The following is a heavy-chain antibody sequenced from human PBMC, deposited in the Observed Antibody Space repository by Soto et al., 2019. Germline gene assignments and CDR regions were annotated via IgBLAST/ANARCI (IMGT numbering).Heavy chain of an antibody. V-gene: IGHV3-15*01. J-gene: IGHJ4*02. CDR3: TTLSGYSYGPDY. D-gene: IGHD5-18*01. CDR2: IKSKTDGGTT. Sequence: PGGSLRLSCAASGFTFSNAWMSWVRQAPGKGLEWVGRIKSKTDGGTTDYAAPVKGRFTISRDDSKNTLYLQMNSLKTEDTAMYYCTTLSGYSYGPDYWGQGTLVTVSS. CDR1: GFTFSNAW.